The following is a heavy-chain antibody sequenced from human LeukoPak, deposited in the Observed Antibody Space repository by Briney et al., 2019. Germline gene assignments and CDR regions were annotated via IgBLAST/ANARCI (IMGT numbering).Heavy chain of an antibody. CDR1: GDSFSNNRAI. CDR2: TYYRSKWSN. CDR3: ARSSNLHYFDY. Sequence: SQTLSLTCAISGDSFSNNRAIWIWIRQSPSRGLQWLGRTYYRSKWSNDYAVSVKSRITLNVDTSKNQFSLQLNSVTPEDTAVYYCARSSNLHYFDYWGQGTQVTVSS. J-gene: IGHJ4*02. V-gene: IGHV6-1*01.